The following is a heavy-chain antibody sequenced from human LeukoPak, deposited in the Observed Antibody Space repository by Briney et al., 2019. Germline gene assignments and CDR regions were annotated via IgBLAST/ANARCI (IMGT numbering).Heavy chain of an antibody. D-gene: IGHD6-13*01. Sequence: GGSLRLSCAASGFIFSTYTMNWVRQAPGKGLEWVSYISSSSSTIYYADSVKGRFTISRDNARNSLYLQMNSLRDEDTAVYYCARDDPRAAAGTCAYWGQGTLVTVSS. CDR1: GFIFSTYT. CDR2: ISSSSSTI. J-gene: IGHJ4*02. V-gene: IGHV3-48*02. CDR3: ARDDPRAAAGTCAY.